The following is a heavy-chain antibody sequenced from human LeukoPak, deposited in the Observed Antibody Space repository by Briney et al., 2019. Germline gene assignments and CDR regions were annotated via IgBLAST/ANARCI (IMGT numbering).Heavy chain of an antibody. Sequence: GGSLRLSCAASGFTFSSYWMHWVRQAPGKGLVWVSRINSDGSSTSYADSVKGRFTISRDNAKNTLYLQMNSLRAEDTAVYYCARAPYYYEYYYYGMDVWGQGTTVTASS. CDR1: GFTFSSYW. V-gene: IGHV3-74*01. CDR3: ARAPYYYEYYYYGMDV. J-gene: IGHJ6*02. CDR2: INSDGSST. D-gene: IGHD3-22*01.